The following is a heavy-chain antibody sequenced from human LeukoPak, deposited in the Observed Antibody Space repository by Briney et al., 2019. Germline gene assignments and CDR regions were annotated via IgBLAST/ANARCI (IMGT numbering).Heavy chain of an antibody. CDR2: IYYSGST. CDR3: ARGGEWELFNWFDP. J-gene: IGHJ5*02. Sequence: SETLSLTCTVSGGSISSYYWSWIRQPPGKGLEWIGYIYYSGSTNYNPSLKSRVTISVDTPKNQFSLKLSSVTAADTAVYYCARGGEWELFNWFDPWGQGTLVIVS. V-gene: IGHV4-59*01. CDR1: GGSISSYY. D-gene: IGHD1-26*01.